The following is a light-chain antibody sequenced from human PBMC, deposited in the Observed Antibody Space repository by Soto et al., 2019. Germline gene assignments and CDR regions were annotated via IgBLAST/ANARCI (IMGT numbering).Light chain of an antibody. CDR2: EVS. J-gene: IGLJ2*01. CDR3: SSYASSTTLV. V-gene: IGLV2-14*01. CDR1: SSDIGGYKY. Sequence: QSVLTQPASVSGSPGQSITIFCTGTSSDIGGYKYVSWYQHHPGKAPKIMIYEVSNRPSGVSNRFSGSKSGNTASLTISGLQAEDEADYYCSSYASSTTLVFGGGTKLTVL.